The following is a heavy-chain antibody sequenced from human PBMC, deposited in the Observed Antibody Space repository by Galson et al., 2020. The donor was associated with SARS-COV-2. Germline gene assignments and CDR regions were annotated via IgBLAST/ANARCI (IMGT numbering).Heavy chain of an antibody. CDR1: GDSISGYY. CDR3: ASDMGGPSDH. V-gene: IGHV4-59*01. D-gene: IGHD3-16*01. CDR2: IYYSGST. J-gene: IGHJ4*02. Sequence: SETLSLTCTVSGDSISGYYWGWIRQPPGKGLEWIGYIYYSGSTNYNPSLKSRVTMSVDMSKNQFSLNLSSLTAADTAVYYCASDMGGPSDHWGEGTLVSVSS.